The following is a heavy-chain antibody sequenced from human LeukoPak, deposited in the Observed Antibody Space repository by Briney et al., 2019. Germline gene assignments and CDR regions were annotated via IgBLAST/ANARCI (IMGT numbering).Heavy chain of an antibody. Sequence: SETLSLTCAVYGGSFNTYYWSWIRQPPGKGLEWIGYIYYSGSTNYNPSLKSRVTISVDTSKNQFSLKLSSVTAADTAVYYCARDLVVPAAIEYYYYMDVWGKGTTVTVSS. J-gene: IGHJ6*03. CDR1: GGSFNTYY. V-gene: IGHV4-59*13. CDR2: IYYSGST. D-gene: IGHD2-2*01. CDR3: ARDLVVPAAIEYYYYMDV.